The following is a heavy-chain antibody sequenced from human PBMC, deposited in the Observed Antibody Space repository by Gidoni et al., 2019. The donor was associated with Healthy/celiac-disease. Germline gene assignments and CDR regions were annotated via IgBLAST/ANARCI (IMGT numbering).Heavy chain of an antibody. CDR1: GGSFSGYY. J-gene: IGHJ3*02. CDR2: INHSGST. Sequence: QVQLQQWGEGLLTPSETLSSTCAAYGGSFSGYYWSWLRQPPGKGLEWIGEINHSGSTNYNPSLKSRVTISVDTPNNQFSLKLSSVTAADTAVYDCAGGYCSGGSCYGLEGAFDIWGQGTMVTVSS. CDR3: AGGYCSGGSCYGLEGAFDI. D-gene: IGHD2-15*01. V-gene: IGHV4-34*01.